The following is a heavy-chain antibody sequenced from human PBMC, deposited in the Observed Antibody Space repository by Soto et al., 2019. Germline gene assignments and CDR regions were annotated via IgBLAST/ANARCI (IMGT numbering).Heavy chain of an antibody. CDR1: GYTFTSYD. J-gene: IGHJ6*03. D-gene: IGHD3-16*01. V-gene: IGHV1-8*02. CDR2: MNPNSGNT. CDR3: ARGGAEGARYYYYYMDV. Sequence: ASVKVSCKASGYTFTSYDINWVRQATGQGLEWMGWMNPNSGNTGYAQKFQGRVTMTRNTSISTAYMELSSLRSEDTAVYYCARGGAEGARYYYYYMDVWGKGTTVTVSS.